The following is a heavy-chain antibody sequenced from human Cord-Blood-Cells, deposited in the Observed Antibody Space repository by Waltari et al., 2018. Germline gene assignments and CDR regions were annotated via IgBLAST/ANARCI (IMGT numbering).Heavy chain of an antibody. CDR1: SYA. J-gene: IGHJ4*02. D-gene: IGHD3-9*01. CDR2: IIPIFGTV. CDR3: ARDRQFGRNYDILTGYYY. V-gene: IGHV1-69*01. Sequence: SYAISWVRQAPGQGLEWMGGIIPIFGTVNYAQKFQGRVKITAAESTSTAYMGLSSLRSEEKAVYYCARDRQFGRNYDILTGYYYWGQGTLVTVSS.